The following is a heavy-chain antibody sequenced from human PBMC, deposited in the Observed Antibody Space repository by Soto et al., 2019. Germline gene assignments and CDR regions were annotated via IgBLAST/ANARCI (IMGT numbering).Heavy chain of an antibody. V-gene: IGHV3-23*01. J-gene: IGHJ6*02. Sequence: EVQLLESGGGLVQPGGSLRLSCAASGFTFSSYAMSWVRQAPGKGLEWVSDITGSGGYTFYADSVTGRFTISRDNSKNTLYLQMSSLRAEDTAVYYCAKERYYEILTGPENYYYHYGMDVWGQGTTVTVAS. CDR2: ITGSGGYT. CDR1: GFTFSSYA. D-gene: IGHD3-9*01. CDR3: AKERYYEILTGPENYYYHYGMDV.